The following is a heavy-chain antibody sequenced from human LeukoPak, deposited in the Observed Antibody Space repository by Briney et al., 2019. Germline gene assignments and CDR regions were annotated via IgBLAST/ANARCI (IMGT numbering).Heavy chain of an antibody. CDR3: AELGITMIGGV. D-gene: IGHD3-10*02. Sequence: GGSLRLSCAASGFTFSSYSMSWVRQGSGKGLEWVSSISSSSTYKYYADSVKGRFTISRDNAKNSLYLQMNSLRAEDTAVYYCAELGITMIGGVWGKGTTVTISS. CDR2: ISSSSTYK. V-gene: IGHV3-21*01. CDR1: GFTFSSYS. J-gene: IGHJ6*04.